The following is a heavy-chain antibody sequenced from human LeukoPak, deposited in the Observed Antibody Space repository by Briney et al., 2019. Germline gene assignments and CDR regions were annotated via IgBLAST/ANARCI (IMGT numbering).Heavy chain of an antibody. J-gene: IGHJ4*02. CDR1: GFTVSSNY. CDR3: ARADSGKSYLFDF. D-gene: IGHD1-26*01. V-gene: IGHV3-53*01. CDR2: IYSGGST. Sequence: PGGSLRLSCAASGFTVSSNYMSWVRQAPGKGLEWVSVIYSGGSTYYADSVKGRFTISRDNSKNTLYLQMNSLRAEDTAVYYCARADSGKSYLFDFWGQGTLVTVSS.